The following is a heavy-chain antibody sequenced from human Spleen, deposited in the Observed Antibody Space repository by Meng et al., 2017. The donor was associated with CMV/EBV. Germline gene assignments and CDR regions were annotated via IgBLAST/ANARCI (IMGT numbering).Heavy chain of an antibody. CDR1: GFTFSSYA. Sequence: ESLKISCAASGFTFSSYAMSWVRQAPGKGLEWVSAISGSGGSTYYADSVKGRFTISRDNSKNTLYLQMNSLRAEDTAVYYCAKGQFFYESGGYLILDSWGQGALVTVSS. CDR3: AKGQFFYESGGYLILDS. V-gene: IGHV3-23*01. J-gene: IGHJ4*02. D-gene: IGHD3-22*01. CDR2: ISGSGGST.